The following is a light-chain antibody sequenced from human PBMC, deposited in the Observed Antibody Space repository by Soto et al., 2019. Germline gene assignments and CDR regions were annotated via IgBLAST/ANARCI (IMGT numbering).Light chain of an antibody. CDR1: RSVSAW. CDR3: QQYSGYSLT. J-gene: IGKJ4*01. Sequence: DIQMTQSPSTLAASVGDRVTISCRASRSVSAWLAWYQQKPGKAPKLLISDASSLKSGVPLRFSGSGFGTEFTLTISSLQPEDFATYYCQQYSGYSLTFGGGTKVDIK. CDR2: DAS. V-gene: IGKV1-5*01.